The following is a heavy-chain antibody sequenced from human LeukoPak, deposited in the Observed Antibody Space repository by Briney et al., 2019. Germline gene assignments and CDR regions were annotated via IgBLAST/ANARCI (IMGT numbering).Heavy chain of an antibody. D-gene: IGHD3-9*01. J-gene: IGHJ5*02. Sequence: SETLSLTCTGSGGSISSYYWSWIRQPPGKGLEWIGYIYYSGSTNYNPSLKSRVTISVDTSKTQFSLKLSSVTAADTAVYYCARDILTGYYSGWFDPWGQGTLVTVSS. CDR3: ARDILTGYYSGWFDP. V-gene: IGHV4-59*01. CDR1: GGSISSYY. CDR2: IYYSGST.